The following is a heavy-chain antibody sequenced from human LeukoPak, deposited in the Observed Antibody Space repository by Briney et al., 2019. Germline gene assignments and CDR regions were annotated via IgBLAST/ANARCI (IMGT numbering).Heavy chain of an antibody. CDR2: INHSGST. J-gene: IGHJ4*01. V-gene: IGHV4-34*01. Sequence: SETLSLTCAVYGGSFSGYYWSWIRQPPGKGLEWIGEINHSGSTNYNPSLKSRVTISVDTSKNQFSLKLSSVTAADTAVYYCAKGRVQKRSSRWGYYRGQGTLGNGSS. D-gene: IGHD6-13*01. CDR1: GGSFSGYY. CDR3: AKGRVQKRSSRWGYY.